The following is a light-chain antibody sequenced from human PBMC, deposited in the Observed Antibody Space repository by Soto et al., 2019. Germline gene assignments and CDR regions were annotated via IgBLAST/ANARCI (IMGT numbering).Light chain of an antibody. CDR3: QQSYRTPWT. CDR2: AAS. CDR1: PDIRSY. J-gene: IGKJ1*01. Sequence: DIQMTQSPSSLSASLGDRVTITCRANPDIRSYLVWYQHKLGQASKLLIHAASTLASGGPSRFSGSESQTHFSLTISGLEHEDSATYCCQQSYRTPWTFGQGTKVEI. V-gene: IGKV1-39*01.